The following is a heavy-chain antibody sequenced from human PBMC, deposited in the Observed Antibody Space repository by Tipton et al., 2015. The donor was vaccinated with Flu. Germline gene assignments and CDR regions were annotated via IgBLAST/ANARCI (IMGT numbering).Heavy chain of an antibody. J-gene: IGHJ4*02. Sequence: SLRLSYAGSGFTFSSYWMHWVRQAPGKGLEWVSRINTDGSDISYADSVKGRFTVSRDNAKYTVYLQMIGLRVEDTAVYFCAKDLWFGEAALGYWGQGTLVTVSS. V-gene: IGHV3-74*01. D-gene: IGHD3-10*01. CDR3: AKDLWFGEAALGY. CDR2: INTDGSDI. CDR1: GFTFSSYW.